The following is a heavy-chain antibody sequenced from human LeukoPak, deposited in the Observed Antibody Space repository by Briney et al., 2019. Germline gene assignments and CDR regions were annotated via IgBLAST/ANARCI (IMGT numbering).Heavy chain of an antibody. J-gene: IGHJ4*02. CDR2: IYYSGST. V-gene: IGHV4-39*01. D-gene: IGHD6-13*01. CDR3: ARCPLAAAGMGFDY. CDR1: GGSISSGSYY. Sequence: PSETLSLTCTVSGGSISSGSYYWSWIRQPAGKGLEWIGRIYYSGSTYYNPSLKSRVTISVDTSKNQFSLKLSSVTAADTAVYYCARCPLAAAGMGFDYWGQGTLVTVSS.